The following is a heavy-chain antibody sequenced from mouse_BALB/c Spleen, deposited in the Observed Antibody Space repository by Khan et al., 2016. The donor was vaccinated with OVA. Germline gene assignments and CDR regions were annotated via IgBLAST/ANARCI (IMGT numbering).Heavy chain of an antibody. J-gene: IGHJ4*01. Sequence: QVRLQQSGPGLVAPSQSLSITCTVSGFSLSRYNIHWVRQPPGKGLEWLGMIWGGGGTDYNSTLKSRLSISKDNSKSQVFLKMNSLQTDDTAMYYCARAYYRYDGYYAMDYWGQGTSVIVSS. CDR2: IWGGGGT. V-gene: IGHV2-6-4*01. CDR3: ARAYYRYDGYYAMDY. CDR1: GFSLSRYN. D-gene: IGHD2-14*01.